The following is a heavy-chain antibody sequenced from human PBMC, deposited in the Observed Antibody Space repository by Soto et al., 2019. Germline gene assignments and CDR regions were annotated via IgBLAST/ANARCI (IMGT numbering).Heavy chain of an antibody. D-gene: IGHD2-2*01. V-gene: IGHV3-7*01. CDR3: ANNIRYCSSTNSFVSDY. J-gene: IGHJ4*02. CDR1: GFTFSGYW. Sequence: GGSLRLSCAASGFTFSGYWMSWVRQAPGKGLEWVANIKQDGSEKYYVDSVKGRFTISRDNAKNSLYLLMNSLRAEDTAVYYCANNIRYCSSTNSFVSDYWCQATLGTVFS. CDR2: IKQDGSEK.